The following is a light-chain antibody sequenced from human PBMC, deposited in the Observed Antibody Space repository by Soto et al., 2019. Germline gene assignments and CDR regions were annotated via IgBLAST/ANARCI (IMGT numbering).Light chain of an antibody. CDR2: AAS. Sequence: DIQMTQSPSSLSASVGDRVTITCRASQSLGTYLNWYQHKPGKAPKIIIYAASFLQPGVPSGFSGSGSGTEFTLTISSLQPEDFATYYCQQCYSTPWTFGQGTKVEVK. V-gene: IGKV1-39*01. CDR3: QQCYSTPWT. CDR1: QSLGTY. J-gene: IGKJ1*01.